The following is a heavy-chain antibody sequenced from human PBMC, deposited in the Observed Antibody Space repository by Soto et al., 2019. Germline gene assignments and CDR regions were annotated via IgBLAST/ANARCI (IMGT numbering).Heavy chain of an antibody. D-gene: IGHD6-13*01. CDR2: IIPIFGTA. CDR1: GGTFSSYA. Sequence: QVQLVQSGAEVKKPGSSVKVSCKASGGTFSSYAISWVRQAPGQGLEWMGGIIPIFGTANYAQKFQGRVTITADESTSKAYRALGSLRSEDRAVYYCARPLAGTSNYYYGMDVWGQGATVPVSS. CDR3: ARPLAGTSNYYYGMDV. J-gene: IGHJ6*02. V-gene: IGHV1-69*12.